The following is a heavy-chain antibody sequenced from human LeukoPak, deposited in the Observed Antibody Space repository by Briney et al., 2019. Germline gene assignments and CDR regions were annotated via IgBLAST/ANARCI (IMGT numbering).Heavy chain of an antibody. D-gene: IGHD3-10*01. CDR2: ISGSGGST. V-gene: IGHV3-23*01. CDR3: AKGHKRITMVRGVHFDY. J-gene: IGHJ4*02. Sequence: GSLRLSCAASGFTFSSYAMSWVRQAPGKGLEWVSAISGSGGSTYYADSVKGRFTISRDNSKNTLYLQMNSLRAEDTAVYYCAKGHKRITMVRGVHFDYWGQGTLVTVSS. CDR1: GFTFSSYA.